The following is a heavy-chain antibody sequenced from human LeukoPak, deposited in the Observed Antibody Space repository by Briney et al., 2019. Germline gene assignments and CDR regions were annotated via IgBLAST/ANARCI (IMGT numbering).Heavy chain of an antibody. D-gene: IGHD3-22*01. J-gene: IGHJ4*02. Sequence: GGSLRLSCAASGLAFSRFWMSWVRQAPGKGMEWVANINEDGSKKNYVDSVRGRFTISRDNAKDSLYLQMNSLRAEDTAVYYCANAYSGYYYDSSLYYWGQGTLVTVSS. CDR1: GLAFSRFW. CDR3: ANAYSGYYYDSSLYY. V-gene: IGHV3-7*03. CDR2: INEDGSKK.